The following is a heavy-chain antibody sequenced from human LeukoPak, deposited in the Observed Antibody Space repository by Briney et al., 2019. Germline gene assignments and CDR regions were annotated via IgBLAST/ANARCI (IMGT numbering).Heavy chain of an antibody. CDR3: ARGPYNWNYINFDY. V-gene: IGHV3-21*01. CDR1: GFTFSTYN. Sequence: GGSLRLSCAASGFTFSTYNMNWVRQAPGKGLGWVSSISSSSSNIYYADSVKGRFTISRDNAKNSLYLQMNSLRAEDTAVYYCARGPYNWNYINFDYWGQGTLVTVSS. CDR2: ISSSSSNI. J-gene: IGHJ4*02. D-gene: IGHD1-7*01.